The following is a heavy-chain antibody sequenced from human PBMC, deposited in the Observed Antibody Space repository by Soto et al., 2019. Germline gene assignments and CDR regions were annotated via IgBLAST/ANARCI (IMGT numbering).Heavy chain of an antibody. V-gene: IGHV3-30*18. J-gene: IGHJ3*02. CDR2: ISYDGSNK. D-gene: IGHD2-15*01. CDR3: AKLSDIVVVVAANEAAFDI. CDR1: GFTFSSYG. Sequence: PGGSLRLSCAASGFTFSSYGMHWVRQAPGKGLEWVAVISYDGSNKYYADSVKGRFTISRDNSKNTLYLQMNSLRAEDTAVYYCAKLSDIVVVVAANEAAFDIWGQGTMVTVSS.